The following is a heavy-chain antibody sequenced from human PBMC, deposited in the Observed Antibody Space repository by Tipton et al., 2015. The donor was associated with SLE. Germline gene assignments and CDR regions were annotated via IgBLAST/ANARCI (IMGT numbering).Heavy chain of an antibody. V-gene: IGHV4-61*02. J-gene: IGHJ6*03. CDR2: ISTSGSI. Sequence: TLSLTCTVSGGSVSSGRYYWSWIRQSAGKGLEWIGRISTSGSIDYNPSLRSRVTISIDTSRNQFSLTLSSVTAADTAVYCCARDTFYYGSGESDYYMGVWGKGTTVTVSS. CDR1: GGSVSSGRYY. D-gene: IGHD3-10*01. CDR3: ARDTFYYGSGESDYYMGV.